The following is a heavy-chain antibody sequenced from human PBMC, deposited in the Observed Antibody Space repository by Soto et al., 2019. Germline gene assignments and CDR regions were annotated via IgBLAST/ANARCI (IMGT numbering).Heavy chain of an antibody. CDR2: IFYSGTT. CDR3: ARQVGGWAPWYFDY. Sequence: PSETLSLTCTVSGGSISSGGYYWSWIRQHPGKGLEWIGYIFYSGTTNYNPSLKSRVTISVDTSKNQFSLKLSSVTAADTVVYYCARQVGGWAPWYFDYWGQGTLVTVSS. V-gene: IGHV4-31*03. J-gene: IGHJ4*02. CDR1: GGSISSGGYY. D-gene: IGHD6-19*01.